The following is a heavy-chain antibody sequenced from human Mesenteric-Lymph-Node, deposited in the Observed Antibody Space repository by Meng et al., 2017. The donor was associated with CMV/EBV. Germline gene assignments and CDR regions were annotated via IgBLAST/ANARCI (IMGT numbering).Heavy chain of an antibody. CDR1: GYTFTGYY. Sequence: ASVKVSCKASGYTFTGYYMHWVRQAPGQGLEWMGIINPSGGSTSYAQKFQGRVTMTRDTSTSTVYMELSSLRSEDTAVYYCARDWRLGLGDIWGQGTMVTVSS. J-gene: IGHJ3*02. CDR3: ARDWRLGLGDI. D-gene: IGHD3-16*01. V-gene: IGHV1-46*01. CDR2: INPSGGST.